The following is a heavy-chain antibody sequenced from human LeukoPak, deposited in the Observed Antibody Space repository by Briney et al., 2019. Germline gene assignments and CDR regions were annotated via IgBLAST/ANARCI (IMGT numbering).Heavy chain of an antibody. D-gene: IGHD1-26*01. Sequence: GGSLRLSCAASGFTFSSYAMHRVRQAPGKGLEWVAVISYDGSNKYYADSVKGRFTISRDNSKNTLYLQMNSLRAEDTAVYYCAREDMELNAFDIWGQGTMVTVSS. J-gene: IGHJ3*02. CDR1: GFTFSSYA. CDR3: AREDMELNAFDI. CDR2: ISYDGSNK. V-gene: IGHV3-30-3*01.